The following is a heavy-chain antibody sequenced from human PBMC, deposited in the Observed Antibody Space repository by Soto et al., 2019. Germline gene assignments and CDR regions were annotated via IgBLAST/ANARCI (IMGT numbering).Heavy chain of an antibody. CDR3: ATGIAAANSPDY. J-gene: IGHJ4*02. D-gene: IGHD6-13*01. CDR1: GYTLTELS. V-gene: IGHV1-24*01. Sequence: ASVKVSCKVSGYTLTELSMHWVRQAPGKGLEWMGGFDPEDGETIYAQKFQGRVTMTEDTSTDTAYMELSSLRSDDTAVYYCATGIAAANSPDYWGQGTLVTVSS. CDR2: FDPEDGET.